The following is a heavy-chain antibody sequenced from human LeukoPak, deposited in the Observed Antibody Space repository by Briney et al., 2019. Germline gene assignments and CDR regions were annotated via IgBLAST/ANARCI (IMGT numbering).Heavy chain of an antibody. D-gene: IGHD6-13*01. Sequence: GSLRLSCAASGFTFSSYAMSWVRQAPGEGLEWVSAISGSGGSTYYADSVKGRFTISRDNSKNTLYLQMNSLRAEDTAVYYCAKRIAAAGTYYFDYWGRGTLVTVSP. V-gene: IGHV3-23*01. CDR1: GFTFSSYA. CDR3: AKRIAAAGTYYFDY. CDR2: ISGSGGST. J-gene: IGHJ4*02.